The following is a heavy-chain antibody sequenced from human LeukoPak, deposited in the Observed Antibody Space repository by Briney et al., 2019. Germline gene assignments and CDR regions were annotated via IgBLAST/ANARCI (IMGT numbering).Heavy chain of an antibody. Sequence: PSETLSLTCTVSGGSISSGGYYWSWIRQPPGKGLEWIGYIYHSGSTYYNPSLKSRVTISVDRSKNQFSLKLSSVTAADTAVYYCARELDNGATAGPIDYWGQGTLVTVSS. D-gene: IGHD4-17*01. CDR3: ARELDNGATAGPIDY. V-gene: IGHV4-30-2*01. J-gene: IGHJ4*02. CDR2: IYHSGST. CDR1: GGSISSGGYY.